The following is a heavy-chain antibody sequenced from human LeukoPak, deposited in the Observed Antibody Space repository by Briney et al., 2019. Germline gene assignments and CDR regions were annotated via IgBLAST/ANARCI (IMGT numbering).Heavy chain of an antibody. J-gene: IGHJ4*02. CDR1: GYTFTGYY. V-gene: IGHV1-2*02. CDR2: INPNSGGT. Sequence: ASVKVSCKASGYTFTGYYMRWVRQAPGQGLEWMGWINPNSGGTNYAQKFQGRVTMTRDTSISTAYMELSRLRSDDTAVYYCARGDGSGKYYFDYWGQGTLVTVSS. D-gene: IGHD3-10*01. CDR3: ARGDGSGKYYFDY.